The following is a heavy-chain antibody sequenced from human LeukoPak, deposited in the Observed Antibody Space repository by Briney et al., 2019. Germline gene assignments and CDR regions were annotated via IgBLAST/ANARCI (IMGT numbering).Heavy chain of an antibody. V-gene: IGHV3-23*01. Sequence: PGGSLRLSCAVSGITLSNYGMSWVRQAPGKGLEWVAGISGGGGGTSYADSVKGRFTISRDNAKNTLFLQMNSLRVEDTAVYFCAKRGVVIRVFLVGFHKEASYFESWGQGAQVTVSS. CDR1: GITLSNYG. CDR3: AKRGVVIRVFLVGFHKEASYFES. J-gene: IGHJ4*02. CDR2: ISGGGGGT. D-gene: IGHD3-3*01.